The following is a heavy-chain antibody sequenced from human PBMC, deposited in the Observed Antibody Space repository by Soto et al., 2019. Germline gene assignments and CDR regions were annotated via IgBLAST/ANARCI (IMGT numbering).Heavy chain of an antibody. CDR3: ATEGVDCTSANCKSSRNRFDP. CDR2: IDPSDSYT. CDR1: GYTFRRHW. J-gene: IGHJ5*02. Sequence: PGESLKISCQGSGYTFRRHWISWVRQMPGQGLEWMGRIDPSDSYTKYSPSFEGHVTISVDETLNTAYLQWARLKTSDTAVYYCATEGVDCTSANCKSSRNRFDPWGQGTPVTVTS. D-gene: IGHD2-2*01. V-gene: IGHV5-10-1*01.